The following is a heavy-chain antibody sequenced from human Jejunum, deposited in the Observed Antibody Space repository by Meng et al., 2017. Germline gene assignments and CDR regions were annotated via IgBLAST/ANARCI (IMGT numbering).Heavy chain of an antibody. D-gene: IGHD6-19*01. J-gene: IGHJ3*02. Sequence: GGSLRLSCAASGLTFSDYWMSWVRQAPGKGLEWVALIKQDGSEKRYVDSVKGRFTFSRDNAENSLYLQMNSLRAEDTAVYYCARDPGWGALDIWGQGTMVTVSS. CDR1: GLTFSDYW. V-gene: IGHV3-7*01. CDR3: ARDPGWGALDI. CDR2: IKQDGSEK.